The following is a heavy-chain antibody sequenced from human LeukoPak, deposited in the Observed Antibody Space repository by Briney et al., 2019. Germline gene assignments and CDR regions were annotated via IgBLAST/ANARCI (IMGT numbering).Heavy chain of an antibody. CDR1: GGTFSSYA. CDR3: ASGGGSYYFDY. CDR2: INPSGGST. J-gene: IGHJ4*02. Sequence: ASVKVSCKASGGTFSSYAISWVRQAPGQGLEWMGIINPSGGSTSYAQKFQGRVTMTRDTSTSTVYMELSSLRSEDTAVYYCASGGGSYYFDYWGQGTLVTV. V-gene: IGHV1-46*01. D-gene: IGHD2-15*01.